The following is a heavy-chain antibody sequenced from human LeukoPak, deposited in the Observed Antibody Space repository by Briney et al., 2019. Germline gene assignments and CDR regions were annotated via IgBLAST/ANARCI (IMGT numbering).Heavy chain of an antibody. Sequence: PSQTLSLTCTVSGDSISSGNYYWSWIRQPAGKGLEWIGRIYTSGSTNYNPSLKSRVTISVDTSKNQFSLKLSSVTAADTAVYYCASHRRRDYCSSTSCYRYFDYWGQGTLVTVSS. CDR2: IYTSGST. CDR1: GDSISSGNYY. V-gene: IGHV4-61*02. J-gene: IGHJ4*02. D-gene: IGHD2-2*01. CDR3: ASHRRRDYCSSTSCYRYFDY.